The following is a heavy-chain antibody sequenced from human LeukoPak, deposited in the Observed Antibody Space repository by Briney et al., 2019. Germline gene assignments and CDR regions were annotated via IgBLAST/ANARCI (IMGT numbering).Heavy chain of an antibody. CDR3: AKDGVVSSSHFDY. J-gene: IGHJ4*02. CDR1: GFTFSSYA. D-gene: IGHD6-13*01. V-gene: IGHV3-30*02. Sequence: SGGSLRLSCATSGFTFSSYAMSWVRQAPGKGLEWVAFIRYDGSNKYYADSVKGRFTISRDNSKNTLYLQMNSLRAEDTAVYYCAKDGVVSSSHFDYWGQGTLVTVSS. CDR2: IRYDGSNK.